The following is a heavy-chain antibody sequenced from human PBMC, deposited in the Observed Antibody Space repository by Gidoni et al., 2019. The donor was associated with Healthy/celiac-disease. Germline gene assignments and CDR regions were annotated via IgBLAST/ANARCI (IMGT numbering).Heavy chain of an antibody. CDR2: ISGSGGST. D-gene: IGHD2-8*01. V-gene: IGHV3-23*04. CDR1: GFTFSSYA. J-gene: IGHJ6*03. CDR3: AKRANDSPARGYYMDV. Sequence: EVQLVESGGGLVQPGGSLRLSCAASGFTFSSYAMSWVRQAPGKELEWVSAISGSGGSTYYADSVKGRFTISRDNSKNTLYLQMNSLRAEDTAVYYCAKRANDSPARGYYMDVWGKGTTVTVSS.